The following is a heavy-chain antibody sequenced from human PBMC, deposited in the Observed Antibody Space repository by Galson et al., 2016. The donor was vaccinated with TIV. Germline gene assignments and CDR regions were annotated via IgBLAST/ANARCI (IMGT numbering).Heavy chain of an antibody. J-gene: IGHJ6*02. CDR1: GLSVSINY. CDR3: ARDRVLDATYYFYEYGMDT. CDR2: ISDGGKT. Sequence: SLRLSCAASGLSVSINYMTWVRQAPEKGLEWVSLISDGGKTYYSDSVKDRFSISRDNSKNTLYLQMNSLIIEDTAVYYCARDRVLDATYYFYEYGMDTWGQGAAVTVSS. V-gene: IGHV3-66*02. D-gene: IGHD2-8*02.